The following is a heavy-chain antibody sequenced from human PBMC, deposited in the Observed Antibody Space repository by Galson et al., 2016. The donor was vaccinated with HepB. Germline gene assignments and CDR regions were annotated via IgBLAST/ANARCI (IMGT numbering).Heavy chain of an antibody. D-gene: IGHD1-26*01. Sequence: SVKVSCKASGGSFSSHTFNWVRQAPGQGLEWMGRIIPILDITDYAQKFQGRVTFTADKSTSTAYMELSSLRSEDTAVFFCAIYVGGTGFDSWGQGTLVTVSS. CDR3: AIYVGGTGFDS. V-gene: IGHV1-69*02. CDR2: IIPILDIT. J-gene: IGHJ5*01. CDR1: GGSFSSHT.